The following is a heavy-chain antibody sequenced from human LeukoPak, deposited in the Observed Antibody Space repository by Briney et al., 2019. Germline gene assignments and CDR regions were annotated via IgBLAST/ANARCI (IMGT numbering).Heavy chain of an antibody. J-gene: IGHJ2*01. CDR1: GGSISSYY. D-gene: IGHD3-22*01. Sequence: SETLSLTCTVSGGSISSYYWSWIRQPAGKGLEWIGRIYTGGSTNYNPSLKSRVTISVDVSKNQFSLNLNSVTAADTALYFCARVNYYDDSGYSDWNLDLWGRGSLVTVSS. CDR2: IYTGGST. V-gene: IGHV4-4*07. CDR3: ARVNYYDDSGYSDWNLDL.